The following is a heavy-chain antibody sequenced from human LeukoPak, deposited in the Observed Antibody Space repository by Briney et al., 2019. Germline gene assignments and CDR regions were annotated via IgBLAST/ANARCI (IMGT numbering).Heavy chain of an antibody. CDR2: IYNDDTT. CDR3: ERDPSEYEWLRGWYRDF. CDR1: GFSVSSNY. D-gene: IGHD6-19*01. V-gene: IGHV3-53*01. Sequence: GGSLRLSCAVSGFSVSSNYMTWVRQAPGKGLEWVSVIYNDDTTYYTDSVKGRFTISRDNSKNTLYLQMNSLRAEDTAVYYCERDPSEYEWLRGWYRDFWGQGSQVTVSS. J-gene: IGHJ4*02.